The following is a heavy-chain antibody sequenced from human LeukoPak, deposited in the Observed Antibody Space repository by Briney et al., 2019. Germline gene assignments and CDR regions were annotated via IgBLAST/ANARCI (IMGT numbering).Heavy chain of an antibody. D-gene: IGHD2/OR15-2a*01. Sequence: PGGSLSLYCAASGLTFSQYCWNWVRQAPGQGLEWLAYIGHGGETTFYADSVWGRFTISRDDARNSLSLQMNSLRDEDTAIYYCARDFYERLDIWGQGIMVTVSS. CDR3: ARDFYERLDI. CDR2: IGHGGETT. V-gene: IGHV3-48*02. J-gene: IGHJ3*02. CDR1: GLTFSQYC.